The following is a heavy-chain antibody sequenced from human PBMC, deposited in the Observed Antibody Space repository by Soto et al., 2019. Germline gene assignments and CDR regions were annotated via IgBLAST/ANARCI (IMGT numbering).Heavy chain of an antibody. D-gene: IGHD2-15*01. J-gene: IGHJ4*02. CDR2: ISGGGGST. Sequence: GGSLRLSCAASGFTFSSYAMSWVRQAPGKGLEWVSAISGGGGSTYYGDSVKSTFTISRDNSKNTLYLKMNSLRAEDTAVYYCANEYCSGGSCYTDYWGQGTLVTVSS. CDR1: GFTFSSYA. CDR3: ANEYCSGGSCYTDY. V-gene: IGHV3-23*01.